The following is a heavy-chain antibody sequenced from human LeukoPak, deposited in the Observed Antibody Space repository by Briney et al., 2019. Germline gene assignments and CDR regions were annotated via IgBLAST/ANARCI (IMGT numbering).Heavy chain of an antibody. CDR3: ARVRYGGLDY. J-gene: IGHJ4*02. CDR1: GGSISSYY. D-gene: IGHD4-23*01. CDR2: IYYSGST. Sequence: PSETLSLTCTVSGGSISSYYWSWIRQPPGKGLEWIGYIYYSGSTNYNPSLKSRVTISVDTSKNQFSLKLSSVTAADTAVYYCARVRYGGLDYWGQGTLVTVSS. V-gene: IGHV4-59*01.